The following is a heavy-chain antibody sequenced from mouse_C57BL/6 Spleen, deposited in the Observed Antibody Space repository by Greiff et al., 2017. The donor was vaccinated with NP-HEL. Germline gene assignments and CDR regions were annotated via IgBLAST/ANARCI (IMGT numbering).Heavy chain of an antibody. V-gene: IGHV1-7*01. CDR3: ARGLITTVVTDYFDY. J-gene: IGHJ2*01. CDR2: INPSSGYT. D-gene: IGHD1-1*01. Sequence: VQLQQSGAELAKPGASVKLSCKASGYTFTSYWMHWVTQRPGQGLEWIGYINPSSGYTKYNQKFKDKATLTADKSSSTAYMQLSSLTYEDSAVYYCARGLITTVVTDYFDYWGQGTTLTVSS. CDR1: GYTFTSYW.